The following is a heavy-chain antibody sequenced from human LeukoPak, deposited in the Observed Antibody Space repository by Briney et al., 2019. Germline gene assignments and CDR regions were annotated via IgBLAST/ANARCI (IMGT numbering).Heavy chain of an antibody. D-gene: IGHD3-10*01. CDR3: ARVYYGSGSLYYYYYMDV. V-gene: IGHV3-21*04. CDR1: GFTFSRYS. Sequence: PGGSLRLSCAASGFTFSRYSMNWVRQAPGKGLEWVSSISSGSSYIYYADSVKGRFTISRDNAKNSLYLQMNSLRAEDTAVYYCARVYYGSGSLYYYYYMDVWGKGTTVTISS. CDR2: ISSGSSYI. J-gene: IGHJ6*03.